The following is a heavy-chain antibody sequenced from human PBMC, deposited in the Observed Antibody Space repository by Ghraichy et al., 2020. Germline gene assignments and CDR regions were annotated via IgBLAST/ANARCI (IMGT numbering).Heavy chain of an antibody. Sequence: GGSLRLSCAASGFTFSSYAMSWVRQAPGKGLEWVSVISGSGGSTYYADSVKGRFTISRDNSKNTLYLQMNSLRAEDTAVYYCAKRGGSYWYYFDYWGQGTLVTVSS. CDR2: ISGSGGST. CDR3: AKRGGSYWYYFDY. V-gene: IGHV3-23*01. D-gene: IGHD1-26*01. J-gene: IGHJ4*02. CDR1: GFTFSSYA.